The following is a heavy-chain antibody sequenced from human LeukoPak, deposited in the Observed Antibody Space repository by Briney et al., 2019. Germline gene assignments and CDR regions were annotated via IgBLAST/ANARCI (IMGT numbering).Heavy chain of an antibody. CDR3: AADDLLFVY. J-gene: IGHJ4*02. Sequence: SVKVSCKASGLTFSNTAVQWVRQARGQRLEWIGWIVVGNGKTNYAQNFQGRVTISRDMSSGTSYVELSSLTSDDTAVYYCAADDLLFVYWGQGTPVTVSS. CDR2: IVVGNGKT. V-gene: IGHV1-58*01. D-gene: IGHD3-10*02. CDR1: GLTFSNTA.